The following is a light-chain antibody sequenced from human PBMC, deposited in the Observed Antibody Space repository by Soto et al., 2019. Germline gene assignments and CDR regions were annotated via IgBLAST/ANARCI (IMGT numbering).Light chain of an antibody. CDR2: DAS. V-gene: IGKV1-33*01. J-gene: IGKJ4*01. CDR3: QQYDNPPRALT. Sequence: DIQMTQSPSSLSASVGDRVTITCQASQDISNYLNWYQQKPGKAPKLLIYDASNLETGVPSRFSGSGSGTDFTFTISSLQPEDIATYYCQQYDNPPRALTFGGGTKVEIK. CDR1: QDISNY.